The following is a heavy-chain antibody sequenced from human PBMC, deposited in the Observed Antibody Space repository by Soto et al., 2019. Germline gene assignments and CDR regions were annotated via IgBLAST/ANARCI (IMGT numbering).Heavy chain of an antibody. CDR3: AREFCFTRGV. D-gene: IGHD3-16*01. CDR2: IDSSTKYT. Sequence: QVQLVESGGGLVRPGGSLRLSCEASGFTFRDYYMTWFRQAPGKGLEWLSYIDSSTKYTNYADSVKGRFTFSRDNAKNALYLQMNSQRDDGGDVCYGAREFCFTRGVWWQLTMVTVS. CDR1: GFTFRDYY. V-gene: IGHV3-11*06. J-gene: IGHJ6*01.